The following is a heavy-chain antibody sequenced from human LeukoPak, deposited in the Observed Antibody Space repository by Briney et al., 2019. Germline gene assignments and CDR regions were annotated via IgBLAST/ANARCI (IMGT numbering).Heavy chain of an antibody. Sequence: ASVKVSCKASGYTFTSYDINWVRQATGQGLEWMGWMNPNSGNTGYAQKFQGRVTMTRNTSISTAYMELSSLRSEDTAVYYCARRVPAAIYYYYHYMDVWGKGTTVTVSS. V-gene: IGHV1-8*01. CDR3: ARRVPAAIYYYYHYMDV. CDR1: GYTFTSYD. D-gene: IGHD2-2*01. J-gene: IGHJ6*03. CDR2: MNPNSGNT.